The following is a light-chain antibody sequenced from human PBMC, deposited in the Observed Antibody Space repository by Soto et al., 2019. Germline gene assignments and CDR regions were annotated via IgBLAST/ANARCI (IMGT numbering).Light chain of an antibody. CDR1: SSDVGGYNY. CDR3: SSYTSSSTYV. Sequence: LTQPASVSGSPGQSIAISCTGTSSDVGGYNYVSWYQQHPGKAPKLMVYDVSNRPSGVSNRFSGSKSGNTASLAISGLQAEDEADYYCSSYTSSSTYVFGTGTKVTVL. V-gene: IGLV2-14*01. CDR2: DVS. J-gene: IGLJ1*01.